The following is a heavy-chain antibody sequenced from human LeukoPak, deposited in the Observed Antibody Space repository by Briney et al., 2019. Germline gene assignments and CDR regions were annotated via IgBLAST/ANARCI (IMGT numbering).Heavy chain of an antibody. CDR1: GYTFTSYY. V-gene: IGHV1-46*01. J-gene: IGHJ4*02. CDR3: ARDRGNYGSGSYYRTPFDY. Sequence: ALVKVSCKASGYTFTSYYMHWVRQAPGQGLEWMGIINPSGGITTYAQKFQGRVTMTRDTSTSTAYMELSSLRSEDTAVYYCARDRGNYGSGSYYRTPFDYWGQGTLVTVSS. CDR2: INPSGGIT. D-gene: IGHD3-10*01.